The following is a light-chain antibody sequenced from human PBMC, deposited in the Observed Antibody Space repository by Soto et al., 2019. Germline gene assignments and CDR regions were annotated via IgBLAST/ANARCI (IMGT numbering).Light chain of an antibody. J-gene: IGKJ1*01. CDR1: QSIDHH. CDR3: QQSYSSTWT. Sequence: DIQMNQSPSSLSASVGDRVTITCRASQSIDHHLNWYQHKPGKAPRLLMDAASRMQSGVPSRFNGSGTGTEFTLSINSLQPEDFATYYCQQSYSSTWTFGQGTRVEVK. V-gene: IGKV1-39*01. CDR2: AAS.